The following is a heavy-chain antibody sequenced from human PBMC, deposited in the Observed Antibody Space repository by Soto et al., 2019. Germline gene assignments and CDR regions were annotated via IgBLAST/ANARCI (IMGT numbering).Heavy chain of an antibody. CDR3: ASNIVSTNV. D-gene: IGHD5-12*01. CDR2: ITPIFGTT. V-gene: IGHV1-69*01. CDR1: GGTFSIYV. Sequence: QVQLVQSGAEAKMPGSSVKVSCKASGGTFSIYVITWVRQAPGQGFEWMGGITPIFGTTTYAQKFQGRGTITADESTSTAYMELSGLRSEDTAVYYCASNIVSTNVWGQGTRVTVSS. J-gene: IGHJ4*02.